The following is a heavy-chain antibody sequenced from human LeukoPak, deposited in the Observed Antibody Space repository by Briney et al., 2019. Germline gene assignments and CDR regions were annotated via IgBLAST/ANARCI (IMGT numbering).Heavy chain of an antibody. D-gene: IGHD3-22*01. CDR1: GFTFSHYA. V-gene: IGHV3-30*18. CDR3: AKGGYYEGPWYFDY. CDR2: ISFDGTNK. Sequence: HPGRSLRLSCAASGFTFSHYAMHWVRQAPGKGLESVAVISFDGTNKFYADSVKGRFTISRDNSKNALYLQMNSLRAEDTAVYYCAKGGYYEGPWYFDYWGQGTLVTVSS. J-gene: IGHJ4*02.